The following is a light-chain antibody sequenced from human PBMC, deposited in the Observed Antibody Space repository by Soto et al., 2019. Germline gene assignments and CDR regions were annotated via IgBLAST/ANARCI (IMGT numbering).Light chain of an antibody. CDR3: NSYTSQSPGV. Sequence: QSALTQPASVSGSPGQSITISCTGTSSDVGGYNYVSWYQQHPGKAPKLIIYEVSNRPSGVSNLFSGSKSGNTASLTISAPQAEYEADYNRNSYTSQSPGVFGTGTKVSVL. V-gene: IGLV2-14*01. CDR2: EVS. J-gene: IGLJ1*01. CDR1: SSDVGGYNY.